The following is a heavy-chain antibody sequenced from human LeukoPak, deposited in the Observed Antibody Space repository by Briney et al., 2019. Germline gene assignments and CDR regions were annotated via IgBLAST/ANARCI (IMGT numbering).Heavy chain of an antibody. CDR3: ATETNGRHYDY. Sequence: GGSLRLSCTTSGLTFSTSGFNWVRQAPGKGLEWVASIGPTGFDRYHADSIKGRYTISRDNANNFLYLQMDSLRAEDTAVYYCATETNGRHYDYWGQGTLLTVSS. D-gene: IGHD1-14*01. CDR1: GLTFSTSG. CDR2: IGPTGFDR. V-gene: IGHV3-21*06. J-gene: IGHJ4*02.